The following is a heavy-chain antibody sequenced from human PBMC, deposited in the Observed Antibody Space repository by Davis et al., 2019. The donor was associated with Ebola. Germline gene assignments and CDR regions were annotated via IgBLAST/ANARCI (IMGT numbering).Heavy chain of an antibody. Sequence: GESLKISCAASGFTFSSYSMNWVRQAPGKGLEWVSSISSSSYIYYADSVKGRFTISRDNAKNSLYLQMNSLRAEDTAVYYCARVSVLRYFDWLLEPPDYWGQGTLVTVSS. CDR3: ARVSVLRYFDWLLEPPDY. V-gene: IGHV3-21*01. D-gene: IGHD3-9*01. CDR2: ISSSSYI. CDR1: GFTFSSYS. J-gene: IGHJ4*02.